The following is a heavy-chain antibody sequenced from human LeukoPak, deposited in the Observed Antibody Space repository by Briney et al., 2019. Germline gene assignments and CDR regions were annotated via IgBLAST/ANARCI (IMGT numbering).Heavy chain of an antibody. V-gene: IGHV3-23*01. CDR2: ITASGGST. D-gene: IGHD3-16*01. CDR3: ARRGSDSYYFDY. J-gene: IGHJ4*02. Sequence: PGGSLRLSCAASGFTFNNYAMSWVRQAPGKGLEWVSGITASGGSTYYADSVKGRVTISRDNSKNTLYVQINSLRAEDTAVYYCARRGSDSYYFDYWGQGTPVTGAS. CDR1: GFTFNNYA.